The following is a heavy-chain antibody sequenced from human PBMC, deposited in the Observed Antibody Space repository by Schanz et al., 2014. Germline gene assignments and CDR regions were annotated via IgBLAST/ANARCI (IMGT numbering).Heavy chain of an antibody. CDR1: GFTISSYS. CDR3: AREEGWGIAAAGPKHYYYGMDV. Sequence: EVHLVESGGGLVKRGGSLRLSCAASGFTISSYSMNWVRQAPGKGLEWVSVIYSGIGAYYADSVKDRFTVSRDNSKNTVYLQMNSLRAEDTAVYYCAREEGWGIAAAGPKHYYYGMDVWGQGTTVTVSS. D-gene: IGHD6-13*01. CDR2: IYSGIGA. V-gene: IGHV3-66*01. J-gene: IGHJ6*02.